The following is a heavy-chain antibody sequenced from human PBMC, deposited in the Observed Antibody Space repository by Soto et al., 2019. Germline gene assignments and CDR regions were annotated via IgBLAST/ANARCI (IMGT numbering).Heavy chain of an antibody. J-gene: IGHJ6*02. V-gene: IGHV3-53*01. CDR1: GFTVSNNY. CDR3: ATHSSSHPKYYYYGMDV. D-gene: IGHD6-13*01. Sequence: PGGSLRLSCAASGFTVSNNYMSWVRQAPGKGLEWVSVIYSGGSTYDADSVKGRFTISRDNSKNTLYLQMNSLRAEDTAVYYCATHSSSHPKYYYYGMDVWGQGTTVTVSS. CDR2: IYSGGST.